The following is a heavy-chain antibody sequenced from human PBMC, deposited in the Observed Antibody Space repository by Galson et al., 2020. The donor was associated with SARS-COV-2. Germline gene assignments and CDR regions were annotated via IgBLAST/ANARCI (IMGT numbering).Heavy chain of an antibody. CDR3: ITDRSYDYVLGSYRYTDY. V-gene: IGHV3-15*01. CDR1: GFTFSNAW. D-gene: IGHD3-16*02. CDR2: IKSKTDGGTT. Sequence: GGSLRLSCAASGFTFSNAWMSWVRQAPGKGLEWVGRIKSKTDGGTTDYAAPVKGRFTISRDDSKNTLYLQMNSLKTEDTAVYYCITDRSYDYVLGSYRYTDYWGQGTLVTVSS. J-gene: IGHJ4*02.